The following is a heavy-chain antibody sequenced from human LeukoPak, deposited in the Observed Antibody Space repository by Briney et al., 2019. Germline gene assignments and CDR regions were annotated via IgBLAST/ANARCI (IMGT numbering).Heavy chain of an antibody. J-gene: IGHJ3*02. D-gene: IGHD3-9*01. CDR1: GFTFSNAW. Sequence: GSLRLSCAASGFTFSNAWMSWVRHAPGKGLEWIGEIYHSGSTDYNPSLKSRVTISVDTSKNQFSLKLSSVTAADTAVYYCARVDFDWAPDAYDIWGQGTMVTVSS. CDR2: IYHSGST. V-gene: IGHV4-4*02. CDR3: ARVDFDWAPDAYDI.